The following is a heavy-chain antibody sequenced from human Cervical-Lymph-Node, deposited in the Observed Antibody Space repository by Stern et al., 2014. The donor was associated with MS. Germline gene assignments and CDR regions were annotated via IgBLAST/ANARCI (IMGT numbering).Heavy chain of an antibody. J-gene: IGHJ6*02. Sequence: EVQLVESGGDIVQPGGSLRLSCAASAFSFSTYWMHWVRQAPGKGLVWVSRINNDGSTTGYADSVKGRFTISRDNANSVVYLQMNNLRAEDTAVYYCARDLGDVVATISHYYYGMDVWGQGTTVTVSS. CDR3: ARDLGDVVATISHYYYGMDV. CDR1: AFSFSTYW. V-gene: IGHV3-74*01. D-gene: IGHD5-12*01. CDR2: INNDGSTT.